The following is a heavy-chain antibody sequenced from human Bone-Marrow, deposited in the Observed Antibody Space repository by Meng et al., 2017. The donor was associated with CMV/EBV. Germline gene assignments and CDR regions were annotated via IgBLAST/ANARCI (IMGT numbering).Heavy chain of an antibody. CDR3: ARDRAVDIVASGYFDY. CDR1: GFSFSDYA. J-gene: IGHJ4*02. Sequence: GGSLRLSCAASGFSFSDYAMSWVRQGPGEGLEWVSSISGSGDARYHADSVKGRFTISGDNSKNTLYLQMNSLRAEDTAVYYCARDRAVDIVASGYFDYWGQGTMVTVSS. D-gene: IGHD5-12*01. CDR2: ISGSGDAR. V-gene: IGHV3-23*01.